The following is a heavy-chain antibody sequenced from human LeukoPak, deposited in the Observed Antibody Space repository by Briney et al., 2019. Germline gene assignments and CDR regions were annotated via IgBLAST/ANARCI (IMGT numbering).Heavy chain of an antibody. V-gene: IGHV3-23*01. CDR3: ARSGDSSGYPHFALFGDFDY. CDR1: GFTFSRYW. J-gene: IGHJ4*02. Sequence: PGGSLRLSCAASGFTFSRYWMSWVRQAPGKGLEWVSAISGSGGSTYYADSVKGRFTISRDNSKNTLYLQMNSLRAEDTAVYYCARSGDSSGYPHFALFGDFDYWGQGTLVTVSS. CDR2: ISGSGGST. D-gene: IGHD3-22*01.